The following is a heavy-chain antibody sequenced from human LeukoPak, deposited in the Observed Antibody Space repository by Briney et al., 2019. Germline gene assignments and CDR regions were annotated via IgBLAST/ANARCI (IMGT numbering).Heavy chain of an antibody. V-gene: IGHV4-34*01. J-gene: IGHJ4*02. CDR1: GGSFSGYY. D-gene: IGHD3-22*01. CDR2: INHSGST. CDR3: ARRVSTMIVVVIGVFDY. Sequence: SETLSLTCAVYGGSFSGYYWSWIRQPPGKGLEWIGEINHSGSTNYNPSLKSRVTISVDTSKNQFSLKLSSVTAADTAVYCCARRVSTMIVVVIGVFDYWGQGTLVTVSS.